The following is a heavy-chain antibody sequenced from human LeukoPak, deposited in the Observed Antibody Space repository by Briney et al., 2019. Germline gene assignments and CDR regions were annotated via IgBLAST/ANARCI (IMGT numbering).Heavy chain of an antibody. CDR3: ATETIGRHYDY. D-gene: IGHD1-14*01. CDR1: GFNFGSYG. J-gene: IGHJ4*02. V-gene: IGHV3-21*01. CDR2: IGPTGTDR. Sequence: GRTLRNSYAAYGFNFGSYGFNGVCQAPEQLMDWVSSIGPTGTDRYYADSVRGRFTISRDNAKNSMYLQMDSLRDEDTAVYYCATETIGRHYDYWGQGTLLTVSS.